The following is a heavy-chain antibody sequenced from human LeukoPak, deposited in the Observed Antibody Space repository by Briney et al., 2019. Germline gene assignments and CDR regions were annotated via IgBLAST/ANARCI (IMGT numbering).Heavy chain of an antibody. D-gene: IGHD3-22*01. V-gene: IGHV3-33*01. J-gene: IGHJ1*01. CDR2: IWYDGSNK. Sequence: PGGSLRLSCAASGFTFSSYGMHWVRQAPGKGLEWVAVIWYDGSNKYYADSVKGRFTISRDNSKNTLYLQMNSLRAEDTAVYYCARAYPPYHDSSGYYGTSDYFQHWGQGTLVTVSS. CDR3: ARAYPPYHDSSGYYGTSDYFQH. CDR1: GFTFSSYG.